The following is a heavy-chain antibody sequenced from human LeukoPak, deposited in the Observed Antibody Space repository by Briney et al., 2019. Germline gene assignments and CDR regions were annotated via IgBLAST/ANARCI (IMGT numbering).Heavy chain of an antibody. D-gene: IGHD5-24*01. CDR1: GGSISSYY. Sequence: PSETLSLTCTVSGGSISSYYWSWIRQPPGKGLEWIGYIYHSGSTNYNPSLKSRVSVSVDTSKNQFSLKLSSVTAADTAVYYCARRRDGYKPFDYWGQGTLVTVSS. CDR3: ARRRDGYKPFDY. CDR2: IYHSGST. V-gene: IGHV4-59*08. J-gene: IGHJ4*02.